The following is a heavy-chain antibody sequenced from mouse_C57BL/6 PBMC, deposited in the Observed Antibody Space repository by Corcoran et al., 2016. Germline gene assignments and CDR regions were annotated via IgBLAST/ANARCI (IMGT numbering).Heavy chain of an antibody. CDR2: IYPRSGNT. D-gene: IGHD2-1*01. Sequence: QVQLQQSGAELARPGASVKLSCKASGYTFTSYGISWVKQRTGQGLEWIGEIYPRSGNTYYNEKFKGKATLTADKSSSTAYMELRSLTSEDSAVYFCARSGVYGNYDWFAYWGQGTLVTVSA. CDR1: GYTFTSYG. CDR3: ARSGVYGNYDWFAY. J-gene: IGHJ3*01. V-gene: IGHV1-81*01.